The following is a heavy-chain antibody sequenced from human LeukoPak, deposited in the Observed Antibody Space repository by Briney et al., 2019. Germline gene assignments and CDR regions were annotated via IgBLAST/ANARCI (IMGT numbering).Heavy chain of an antibody. J-gene: IGHJ4*02. V-gene: IGHV4-31*03. CDR3: ASGDNDPLFDY. CDR1: GGSISSGGYY. Sequence: SQTLSLTCTVSGGSISSGGYYWSWIRQHPGKGLEWIGPIYYSGSTNYNPSLQGRVTISLDTSRNQFSLKLGSVTAADTAVYYCASGDNDPLFDYWGQGTLVTVSS. D-gene: IGHD1-1*01. CDR2: IYYSGST.